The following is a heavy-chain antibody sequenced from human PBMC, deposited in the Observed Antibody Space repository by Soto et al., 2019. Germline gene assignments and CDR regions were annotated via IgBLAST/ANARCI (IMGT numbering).Heavy chain of an antibody. CDR1: GYTCSTYG. CDR2: INPFKGDT. V-gene: IGHV1-18*01. D-gene: IGHD2-2*02. Sequence: QGQLVQSGAEMKKPGASVKVSCKASGYTCSTYGITWVRPAPVQGLDWMGWINPFKGDTNSASRFQDRVTMTTGTSTSTAYMELRSLRDDDTAVYYCARVKVPAAILGAFDLWGQGTLVTVSS. CDR3: ARVKVPAAILGAFDL. J-gene: IGHJ3*01.